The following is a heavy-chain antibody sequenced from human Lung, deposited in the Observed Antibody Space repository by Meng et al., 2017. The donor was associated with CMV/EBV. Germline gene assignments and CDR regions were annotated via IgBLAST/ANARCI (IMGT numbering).Heavy chain of an antibody. CDR2: IYYSGST. CDR3: ARVGRSGSYLPGLDY. Sequence: LXCTVSGGSISSYHWSWTRQPPGKGLEWIGYIYYSGSTNYNPSLKSRVTISVDTSKNQFSLKLSSVTAADTAVYYCARVGRSGSYLPGLDYWAQGTLVTVSS. CDR1: GGSISSYH. J-gene: IGHJ4*02. D-gene: IGHD1-26*01. V-gene: IGHV4-59*01.